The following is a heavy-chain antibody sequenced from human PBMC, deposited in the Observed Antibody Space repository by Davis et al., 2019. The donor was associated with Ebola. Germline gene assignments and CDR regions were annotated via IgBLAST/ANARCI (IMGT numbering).Heavy chain of an antibody. CDR2: ISYDGSNK. Sequence: GESLKISCAASCFTFRTSSMHWVRQAPGKGLEWVAVISYDGSNKYYADSVKGRFTISRDNSKNTLYLQMSSLRAEDTAVYYCARDLPGGDWYFDLWGRGTLVTVSS. CDR3: ARDLPGGDWYFDL. V-gene: IGHV3-30*04. CDR1: CFTFRTSS. J-gene: IGHJ2*01. D-gene: IGHD1-14*01.